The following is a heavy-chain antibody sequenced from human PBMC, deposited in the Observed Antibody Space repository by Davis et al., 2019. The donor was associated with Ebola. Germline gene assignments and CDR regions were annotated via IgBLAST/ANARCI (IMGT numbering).Heavy chain of an antibody. Sequence: PGGSLRLSCEASGFTSRSYWMHWVRQAPGKGLVWVSRINPEATTTNYADSVKGRFTISRDNSKNTLYLQMNSLRAEDTATYYCARYCHYTDCSYFDCWGQGTMVAVSS. V-gene: IGHV3-74*01. J-gene: IGHJ4*02. CDR1: GFTSRSYW. D-gene: IGHD3-16*01. CDR2: INPEATTT. CDR3: ARYCHYTDCSYFDC.